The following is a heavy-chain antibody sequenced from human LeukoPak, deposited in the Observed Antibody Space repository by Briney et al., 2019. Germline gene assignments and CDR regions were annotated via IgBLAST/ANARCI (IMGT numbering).Heavy chain of an antibody. Sequence: TGGSLRLSCAASGFTFSSFAMTWVRQAPGKGLEWVSGFDGNGPNTYYADSVKGRWTISRDNSGNTLYLEMNSLRPEDTAIYYCAKPRTTGLGRAQFDYWGQGSLVTVSS. V-gene: IGHV3-23*01. CDR2: FDGNGPNT. CDR3: AKPRTTGLGRAQFDY. J-gene: IGHJ4*02. CDR1: GFTFSSFA. D-gene: IGHD2-8*02.